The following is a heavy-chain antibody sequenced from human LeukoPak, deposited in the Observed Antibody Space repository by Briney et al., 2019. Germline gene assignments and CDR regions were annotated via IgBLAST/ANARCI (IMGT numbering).Heavy chain of an antibody. Sequence: SETLSLTCAGYGGSFSGYYWSWIRQPPGKGLEWIGEINHSGSTNYNPSLKSRVTISVDTSKNQFSLKLSSVTAADTAVYYCARWWRGVTSMVSGNWFDPWGQGTLVTVSS. CDR3: ARWWRGVTSMVSGNWFDP. V-gene: IGHV4-34*01. D-gene: IGHD2-15*01. J-gene: IGHJ5*02. CDR1: GGSFSGYY. CDR2: INHSGST.